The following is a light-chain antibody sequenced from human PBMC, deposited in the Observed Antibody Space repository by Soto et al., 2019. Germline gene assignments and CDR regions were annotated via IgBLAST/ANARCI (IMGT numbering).Light chain of an antibody. CDR1: SSDVGSYNL. V-gene: IGLV2-23*01. Sequence: QSALTQPASVSGSPGQSITISCTGTSSDVGSYNLVSWYQQHPGKAPKLMIYEGSKRPSGVSNRFSGSKSGNTASLTISGLRAEDEADYYCCLYAGSINYGFGTWTKVTVL. J-gene: IGLJ1*01. CDR3: CLYAGSINYG. CDR2: EGS.